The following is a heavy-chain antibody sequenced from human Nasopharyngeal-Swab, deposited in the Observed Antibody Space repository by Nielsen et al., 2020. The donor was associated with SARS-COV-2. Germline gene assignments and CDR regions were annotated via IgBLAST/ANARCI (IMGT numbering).Heavy chain of an antibody. CDR2: IYYSGST. V-gene: IGHV4-31*03. Sequence: SETLSLTCTVSGGSISSGGYYWSWIRQHPGKGLEWIGYIYYSGSTYYNSSLKSRVTISVDTSKNQFSLKLSSVTAADTAVYYCARAGDFWSGWSANYYMDVWGKGTTVTVSS. D-gene: IGHD3-3*01. CDR1: GGSISSGGYY. CDR3: ARAGDFWSGWSANYYMDV. J-gene: IGHJ6*03.